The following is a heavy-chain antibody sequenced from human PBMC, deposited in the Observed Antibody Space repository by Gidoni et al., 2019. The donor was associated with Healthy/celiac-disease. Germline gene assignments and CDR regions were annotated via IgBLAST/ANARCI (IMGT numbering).Heavy chain of an antibody. CDR2: ISGGGGST. CDR1: GLTFSSYA. J-gene: IGHJ5*02. D-gene: IGHD1-1*01. V-gene: IGHV3-23*01. Sequence: EVQLLESGGGLVQPGGSLRLSCAASGLTFSSYAVSWVRQAPGKGLEWVSAISGGGGSTYYADSVKGRFTISRDNSKNTLYLQMNSLRAEDTAVYYCAKDVGISTGTAWGQGTLVTVSS. CDR3: AKDVGISTGTA.